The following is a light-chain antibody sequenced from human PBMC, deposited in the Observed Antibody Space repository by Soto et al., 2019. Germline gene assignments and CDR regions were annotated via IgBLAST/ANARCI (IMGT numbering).Light chain of an antibody. Sequence: QSALTQAAAVTGTPGQSITISRTPSNIDVDAYKYISWYRQHPGEAPKIIIYEVSNRPSGISNRFSGSKSGNTASLTISGLQTEDEAEYFCSTYTDKTYIFGSGTKVTVL. V-gene: IGLV2-14*01. CDR2: EVS. J-gene: IGLJ1*01. CDR3: STYTDKTYI. CDR1: NIDVDAYKY.